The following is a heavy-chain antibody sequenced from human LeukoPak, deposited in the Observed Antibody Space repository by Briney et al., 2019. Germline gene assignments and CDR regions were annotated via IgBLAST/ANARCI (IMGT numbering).Heavy chain of an antibody. V-gene: IGHV4-39*07. J-gene: IGHJ5*02. CDR1: GGSISSDNYY. D-gene: IGHD2-2*01. CDR2: IYYSGTT. CDR3: ARDGGVVPAAGDWFDP. Sequence: SETLSLTCTVSGGSISSDNYYWGWIRQPPGKGLEWIGSIYYSGTTYYNPSLKSRVAISVDTSKNQFSLKLSSVTAADTAVYYCARDGGVVPAAGDWFDPWGQGTLVTVSS.